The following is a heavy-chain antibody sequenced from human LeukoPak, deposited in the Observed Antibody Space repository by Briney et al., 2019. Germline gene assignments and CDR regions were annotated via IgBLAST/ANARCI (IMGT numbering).Heavy chain of an antibody. J-gene: IGHJ3*02. Sequence: SGTLSLTRAVSGGSISSSNWWSWVRPPPGKGLEWIGEIYHSGSTNYNPSLKSRVTISVDKSKNQFSLKLSSVTAADTAVYYCARGTSGYDWDDAFDIWGQGTMVTVSS. CDR2: IYHSGST. CDR3: ARGTSGYDWDDAFDI. D-gene: IGHD5-12*01. V-gene: IGHV4-4*02. CDR1: GGSISSSNW.